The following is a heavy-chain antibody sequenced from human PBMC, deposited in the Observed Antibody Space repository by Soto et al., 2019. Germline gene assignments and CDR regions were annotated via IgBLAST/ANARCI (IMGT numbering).Heavy chain of an antibody. J-gene: IGHJ6*02. Sequence: ASVKVSCKASGYTFTSYDINWVRQATGQGLEWMGWMNPNSGNTGYAQKFQGRVTITRNTSISTAYMELSSLRSEDTAVYYCAREGFITIFGVYGMDVWGQGTTVTVSS. V-gene: IGHV1-8*01. CDR1: GYTFTSYD. CDR3: AREGFITIFGVYGMDV. CDR2: MNPNSGNT. D-gene: IGHD3-3*01.